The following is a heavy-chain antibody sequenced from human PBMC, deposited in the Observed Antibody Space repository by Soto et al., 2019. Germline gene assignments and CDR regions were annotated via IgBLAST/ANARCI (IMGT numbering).Heavy chain of an antibody. V-gene: IGHV5-51*01. CDR1: GYSFTTYW. Sequence: PGESLKISCKASGYSFTTYWFGWVRQMPGKGLEWMGMIYPGDSDTRYSPSFQGQVTISADRSINTAYLQWSSLKASDTAMYFCARCPFTGSYYSGFDYWGQGTLVTV. CDR2: IYPGDSDT. D-gene: IGHD3-22*01. CDR3: ARCPFTGSYYSGFDY. J-gene: IGHJ4*02.